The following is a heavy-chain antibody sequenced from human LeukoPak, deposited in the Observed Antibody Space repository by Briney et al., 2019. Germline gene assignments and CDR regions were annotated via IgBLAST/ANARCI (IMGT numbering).Heavy chain of an antibody. CDR2: IIPIFGTA. D-gene: IGHD4-17*01. CDR1: GGTFSSYA. Sequence: SVKVSCKASGGTFSSYAISWVRQAPGQGLEWMGGIIPIFGTANYAQKFQGRVTITADKSTSTAYMELSSLRSEDTAVYYCARGRRNYGDYEIDYWGQGTLVTVSS. V-gene: IGHV1-69*06. J-gene: IGHJ4*02. CDR3: ARGRRNYGDYEIDY.